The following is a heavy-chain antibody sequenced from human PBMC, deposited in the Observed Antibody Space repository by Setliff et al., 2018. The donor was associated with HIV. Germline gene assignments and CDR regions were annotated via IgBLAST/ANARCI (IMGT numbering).Heavy chain of an antibody. CDR2: ITHSENT. D-gene: IGHD3-22*01. CDR3: ARDSRYYDSNGYENYYYYYYMDV. V-gene: IGHV4-34*01. Sequence: SETLSLTCAVYGGSFSAYYWTWIRQPPGKGLEWIGEITHSENTKYNPSLRSRVTTSVDTSKNQFSLKLRSVTAADTAVYYCARDSRYYDSNGYENYYYYYYMDVWGKGTTVTVSS. J-gene: IGHJ6*03. CDR1: GGSFSAYY.